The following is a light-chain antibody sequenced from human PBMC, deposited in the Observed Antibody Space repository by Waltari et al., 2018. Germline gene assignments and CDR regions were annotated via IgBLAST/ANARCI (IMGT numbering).Light chain of an antibody. V-gene: IGKV1-39*01. CDR2: VAS. CDR3: PQSFSNSPYT. Sequence: DIQMTQSPSSLSASVGDRVSITCRASQPISTYLNWYQQKPVAAPKLLIYVASSLQSGVPSRFSGSGSGTDFTLTIDSLPPEDFATYYCPQSFSNSPYTFGQGTKVEIK. CDR1: QPISTY. J-gene: IGKJ2*01.